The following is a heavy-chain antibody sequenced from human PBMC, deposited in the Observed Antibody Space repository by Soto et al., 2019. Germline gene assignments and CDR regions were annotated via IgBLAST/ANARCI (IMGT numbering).Heavy chain of an antibody. V-gene: IGHV4-39*07. CDR2: INHSGST. CDR1: GGSISSGTSY. CDR3: AREQSMEWFDP. J-gene: IGHJ5*02. Sequence: TSETLSLTCTVSGGSISSGTSYWSWIRQPPGKGLEWIGEINHSGSTNYNPSLKSRVTISVDTSKNQFSLKLSSVTAADTAVYYCAREQSMEWFDPWGQGTLVTVSS. D-gene: IGHD2-8*01.